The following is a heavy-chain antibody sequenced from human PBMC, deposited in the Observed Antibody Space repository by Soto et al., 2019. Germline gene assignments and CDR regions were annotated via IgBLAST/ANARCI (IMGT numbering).Heavy chain of an antibody. J-gene: IGHJ6*03. D-gene: IGHD5-18*01. CDR3: ARDKSELVTVEAYYYYMDV. Sequence: PSETLSLTCTVSGGSITSYYWTWIRQPPGKGLEWIGNIYYSGSTNYNPSLRSRVTISVDTSKNQFSLKLTSVTAADTAVYYCARDKSELVTVEAYYYYMDVWGKGTTVTVSS. V-gene: IGHV4-59*01. CDR1: GGSITSYY. CDR2: IYYSGST.